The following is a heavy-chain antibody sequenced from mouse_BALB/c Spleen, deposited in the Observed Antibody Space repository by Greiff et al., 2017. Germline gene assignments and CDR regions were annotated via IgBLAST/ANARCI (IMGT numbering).Heavy chain of an antibody. Sequence: EVQLVESGGDLVKPGGSLKLSCAASGFTFSSYGMSWVRQTPDKRLEWVATISSGGSYTYYPDSVKGRFTISRDNAKNTLYLQMSSLKSEDTAMYYCARLRQLGLPYYYAMDYWGQGTSVTVSS. D-gene: IGHD3-2*01. CDR2: ISSGGSYT. V-gene: IGHV5-6*01. CDR1: GFTFSSYG. J-gene: IGHJ4*01. CDR3: ARLRQLGLPYYYAMDY.